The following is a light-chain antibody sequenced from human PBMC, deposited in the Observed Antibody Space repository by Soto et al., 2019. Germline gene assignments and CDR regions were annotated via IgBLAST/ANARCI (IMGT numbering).Light chain of an antibody. J-gene: IGLJ1*01. Sequence: LTQPRSVSGSPGQSVTISCTGTSSDVGSYKDVSWYQHHPGKVPKLMIYDVSERPSGVPDRFSGSKSGNTASLTISGLQAEDEANYYCCAYADTFYVFGTGTKVTVL. CDR2: DVS. V-gene: IGLV2-11*01. CDR1: SSDVGSYKD. CDR3: CAYADTFYV.